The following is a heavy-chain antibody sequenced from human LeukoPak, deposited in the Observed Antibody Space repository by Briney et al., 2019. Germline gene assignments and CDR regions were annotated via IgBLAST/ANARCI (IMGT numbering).Heavy chain of an antibody. D-gene: IGHD7-27*01. Sequence: GGSLRLSCAASGFTFNNYAMDWVRQAPGKGLEWVSLISRSGATTYYADSVKGRFTISRDNSRNTLYLQMTSLRAGDTAVYYCARDPGDRWFFDLWGRGTLVTVSS. J-gene: IGHJ2*01. V-gene: IGHV3-23*01. CDR1: GFTFNNYA. CDR2: ISRSGATT. CDR3: ARDPGDRWFFDL.